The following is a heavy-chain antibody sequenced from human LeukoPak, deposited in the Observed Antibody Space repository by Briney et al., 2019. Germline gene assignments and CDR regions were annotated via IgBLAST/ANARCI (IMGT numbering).Heavy chain of an antibody. CDR2: ISYDGDNK. D-gene: IGHD1-14*01. Sequence: GGSLRLSCAASGFTFRTYSMHWVRQAPGKGLEWVAVISYDGDNKYYADSVKGRFTISRDNSKNTLDLQMNSLRAEDTAVYYCARHRGPTLYNTVYFDCWGQGTLVTVSS. V-gene: IGHV3-30-3*01. J-gene: IGHJ4*02. CDR3: ARHRGPTLYNTVYFDC. CDR1: GFTFRTYS.